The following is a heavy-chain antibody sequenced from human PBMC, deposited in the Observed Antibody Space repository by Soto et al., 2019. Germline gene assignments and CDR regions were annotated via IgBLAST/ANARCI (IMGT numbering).Heavy chain of an antibody. D-gene: IGHD4-17*01. CDR2: ISSSSSYI. CDR1: GFTFSSYS. CDR3: ARGGPYYGDYGDYFDY. Sequence: PGGSLRLSCAASGFTFSSYSMNWVRQAPGKGLEWVSSISSSSSYIYYADSVKGRFTISRDNAKNSLYLQMNSLRAEDTAVYYCARGGPYYGDYGDYFDYGGQGTLVTVSS. J-gene: IGHJ4*02. V-gene: IGHV3-21*01.